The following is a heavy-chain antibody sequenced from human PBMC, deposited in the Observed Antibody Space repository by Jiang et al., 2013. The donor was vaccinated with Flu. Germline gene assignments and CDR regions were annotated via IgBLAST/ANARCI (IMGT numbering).Heavy chain of an antibody. D-gene: IGHD2-8*01. CDR1: GDSIASGSYY. CDR2: IYYSGTT. V-gene: IGHV4-39*01. Sequence: GPGLVKPSETLSLTCTVSGDSIASGSYYWGWIRQSPGKGLEWIGSIYYSGTTYYNPSLGSRVTMSVDTSDNQFSLKLNSVTAADTAVYYCARGFEGGCTYFDSWGQGTLVTVSS. J-gene: IGHJ4*02. CDR3: ARGFEGGCTYFDS.